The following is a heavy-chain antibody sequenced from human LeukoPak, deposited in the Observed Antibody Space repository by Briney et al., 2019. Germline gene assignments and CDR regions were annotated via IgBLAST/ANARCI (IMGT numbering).Heavy chain of an antibody. D-gene: IGHD6-19*01. J-gene: IGHJ4*02. CDR1: RDSVPSNSVT. CDR3: TRAAPFSSGRFDY. CDR2: TYYRSKWYN. Sequence: SQTLSLTCAISRDSVPSNSVTWNWIRQSPSRGLEWLGRTYYRSKWYNDYAVSVKSRITINPDTSQNQFSLQLNSVTPEDTAVYYCTRAAPFSSGRFDYWGQGTLVTVSS. V-gene: IGHV6-1*01.